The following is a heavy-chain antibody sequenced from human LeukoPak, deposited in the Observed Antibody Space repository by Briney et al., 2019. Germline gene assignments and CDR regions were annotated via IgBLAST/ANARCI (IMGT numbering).Heavy chain of an antibody. CDR1: GFSLITPRMG. Sequence: SGPTLVKPTQTLTLTCTFSGFSLITPRMGVGWIRQPPGKTLEWLALIFWDDDKRYSPSLERRLTITKDTSKNQVVLTMTDMDPLDTGTYYCARTSYYYASGSIQVLFDFWGQGTLVTVSA. CDR2: IFWDDDK. CDR3: ARTSYYYASGSIQVLFDF. V-gene: IGHV2-5*02. J-gene: IGHJ4*02. D-gene: IGHD3-10*01.